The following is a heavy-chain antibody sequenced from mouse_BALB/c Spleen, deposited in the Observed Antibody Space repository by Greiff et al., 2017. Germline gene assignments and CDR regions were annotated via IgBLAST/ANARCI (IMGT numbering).Heavy chain of an antibody. V-gene: IGHV1-87*01. CDR3: ARRGYDYVPMDY. CDR1: GYTFTSYW. Sequence: QVQLQQSGAELARPGASVKLSCKASGYTFTSYWMQWVKQRPGQGLEWIGAIYPGDGDTRYTQKFKGKATLTADKSSSTAYMQLSSLASEDSAVYYCARRGYDYVPMDYWGQGTSVTVSS. J-gene: IGHJ4*01. D-gene: IGHD2-4*01. CDR2: IYPGDGDT.